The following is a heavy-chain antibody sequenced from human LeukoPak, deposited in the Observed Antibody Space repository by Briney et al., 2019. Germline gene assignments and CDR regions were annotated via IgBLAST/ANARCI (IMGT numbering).Heavy chain of an antibody. CDR1: GFTFSSYS. CDR2: IRFTGSYI. D-gene: IGHD3-10*01. Sequence: GGSLRLSCAASGFTFSSYSVNWVRQAPGRGLEWVSSIRFTGSYIYYADSVKGRFTISRDDAKNLLSLQMISLRVEDTAVYYCARDLKGFHYHGSGSHPDRVYWGQGTLVTVSS. J-gene: IGHJ4*02. CDR3: ARDLKGFHYHGSGSHPDRVY. V-gene: IGHV3-21*01.